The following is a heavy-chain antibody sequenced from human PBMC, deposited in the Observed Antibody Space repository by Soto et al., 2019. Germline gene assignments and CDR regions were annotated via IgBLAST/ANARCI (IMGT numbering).Heavy chain of an antibody. Sequence: PGESLKISCKASGYSFTDYWIGWVRQMPGKGLEWMGIIYPGDSDTKYSPSFQGQVTMSADKSISTAYLQRNSLKASDTAMYYCARDGLSSSSSFDYWGQGTLVTVSS. CDR1: GYSFTDYW. V-gene: IGHV5-51*01. J-gene: IGHJ4*02. D-gene: IGHD6-6*01. CDR3: ARDGLSSSSSFDY. CDR2: IYPGDSDT.